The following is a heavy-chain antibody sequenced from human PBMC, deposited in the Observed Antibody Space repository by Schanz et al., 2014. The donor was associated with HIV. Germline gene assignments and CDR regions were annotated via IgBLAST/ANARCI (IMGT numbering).Heavy chain of an antibody. D-gene: IGHD1-1*01. J-gene: IGHJ4*02. CDR1: GGSFSAYY. CDR3: ARDGYNSLSRKDYYFDS. CDR2: INQSGRI. Sequence: QVQLQQWGAGLLKPSETLSLTCVVYGGSFSAYYWSWIRQPPGKGLEWIADINQSGRITYNPSLKSRVTISVDTSKNQFSLNLSSVTAADTAMYFCARDGYNSLSRKDYYFDSWGQGTLVTVSS. V-gene: IGHV4-34*01.